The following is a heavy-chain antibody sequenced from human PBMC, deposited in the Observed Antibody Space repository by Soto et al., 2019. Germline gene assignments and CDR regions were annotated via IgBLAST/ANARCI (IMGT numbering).Heavy chain of an antibody. V-gene: IGHV3-30*03. CDR2: ISHDGSNK. CDR1: GFSFSTYG. J-gene: IGHJ4*02. D-gene: IGHD1-26*01. CDR3: ARRGSGSYYDY. Sequence: LRLSCAASGFSFSTYGMHWVRQAPGKGLEWVAAISHDGSNKYYVDSVKGRFTISRDSSKNTLYLEMNSLRAEDTAVYYCARRGSGSYYDYWGQGTLVTVSS.